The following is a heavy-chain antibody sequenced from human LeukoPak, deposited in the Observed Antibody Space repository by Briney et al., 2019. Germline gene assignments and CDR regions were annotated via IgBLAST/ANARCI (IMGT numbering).Heavy chain of an antibody. D-gene: IGHD3-10*01. CDR1: GFTLSHDW. CDR2: IDTDGSGT. Sequence: PGGSLRPSCAASGFTLSHDWMHWVRQAPGKGLEWVSCIDTDGSGTTYADSVKGRFTISRDNSKNTLYLQMNSLRAEDTAVYYCAKDGGLLLWFGELPKGVKYYFDYWGQGTLVTVSS. V-gene: IGHV3-74*03. J-gene: IGHJ4*02. CDR3: AKDGGLLLWFGELPKGVKYYFDY.